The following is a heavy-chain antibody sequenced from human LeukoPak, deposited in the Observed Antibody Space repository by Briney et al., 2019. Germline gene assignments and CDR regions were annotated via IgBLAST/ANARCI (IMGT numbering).Heavy chain of an antibody. V-gene: IGHV1-8*01. J-gene: IGHJ5*02. Sequence: GASVKVPCKASGYTFTSYDINWVRQATGQGLEWMGLMNPNSGNTGYAQKFQGRVTMTRNTSISTAYMELSSLRSEDTAVYYCARGRSSSWYRRWFDPWGQGTLVTVSS. CDR3: ARGRSSSWYRRWFDP. D-gene: IGHD6-13*01. CDR1: GYTFTSYD. CDR2: MNPNSGNT.